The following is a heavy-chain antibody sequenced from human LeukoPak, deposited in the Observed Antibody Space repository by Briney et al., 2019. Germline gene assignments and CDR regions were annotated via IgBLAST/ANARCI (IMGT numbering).Heavy chain of an antibody. Sequence: PSETLSLTCTVSGGSISSSSYYWGWIRQPPGKGLEWIGTIYYAGSTYYNPSLKSRVTISVDTSMTQFSLKVSSVTAADTAVYYCARHTATEAAIDSWGQGTLVTVSS. CDR3: ARHTATEAAIDS. J-gene: IGHJ4*02. CDR1: GGSISSSSYY. V-gene: IGHV4-39*01. D-gene: IGHD2-15*01. CDR2: IYYAGST.